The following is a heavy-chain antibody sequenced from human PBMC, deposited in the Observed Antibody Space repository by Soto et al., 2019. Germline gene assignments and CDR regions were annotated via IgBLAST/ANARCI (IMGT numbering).Heavy chain of an antibody. D-gene: IGHD2-21*01. CDR3: ARDRVRRDNKPYGMDV. CDR1: GDSIASGPYY. J-gene: IGHJ6*02. CDR2: IFYTGST. Sequence: QVQLQESGPGLVKPSQTLSLTCTVSGDSIASGPYYWTWIRQHPGKGLEWIGNIFYTGSTYYNPSFQSRVSISVDTSKNQFSLRLTSVTAADTAIYYCARDRVRRDNKPYGMDVWGQGTTVTVSS. V-gene: IGHV4-31*03.